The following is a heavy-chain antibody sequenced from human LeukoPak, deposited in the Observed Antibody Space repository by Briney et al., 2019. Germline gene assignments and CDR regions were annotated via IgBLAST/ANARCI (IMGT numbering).Heavy chain of an antibody. Sequence: GESLKISCKGSGYSFTSYWIGWVRQMPGKGLEWMGIIYPGDSDTRYSPSFQGQVTISADKSISTAYLQWSSLKASDAAMYYCARQQLVDTAMDYYYYGMDVWGQGTTVTVSS. CDR3: ARQQLVDTAMDYYYYGMDV. V-gene: IGHV5-51*01. CDR1: GYSFTSYW. J-gene: IGHJ6*02. D-gene: IGHD5-18*01. CDR2: IYPGDSDT.